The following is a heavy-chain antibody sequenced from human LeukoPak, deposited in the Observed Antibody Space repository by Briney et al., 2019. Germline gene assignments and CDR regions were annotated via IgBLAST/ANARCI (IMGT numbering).Heavy chain of an antibody. CDR3: ARHPSVVTPYYFDY. D-gene: IGHD2-21*02. J-gene: IGHJ4*02. Sequence: GESLKISCKGSGYSFSSHWIGWVRQMPGKGLEWMGVIFPADSDIKYSPSFQGQVTISVDKSISTAYLQWSSLKASDTAMYYCARHPSVVTPYYFDYWGQGTLVTVSS. CDR1: GYSFSSHW. V-gene: IGHV5-51*01. CDR2: IFPADSDI.